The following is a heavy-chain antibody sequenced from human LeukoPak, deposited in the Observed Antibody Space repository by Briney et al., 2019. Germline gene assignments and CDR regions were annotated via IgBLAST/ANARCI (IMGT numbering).Heavy chain of an antibody. CDR1: GGSISSYY. J-gene: IGHJ6*03. CDR2: IYYSGST. D-gene: IGHD6-6*01. V-gene: IGHV4-59*01. Sequence: SETLSLTCTVSGGSISSYYWSWIRQPPGKGLEWIGYIYYSGSTNYNPSLKSRVTISVDTSKNQFSLKLSSVTAADTAVYYCARGGGEQLVRYYYYYYMDVWGKGTTVTVSS. CDR3: ARGGGEQLVRYYYYYYMDV.